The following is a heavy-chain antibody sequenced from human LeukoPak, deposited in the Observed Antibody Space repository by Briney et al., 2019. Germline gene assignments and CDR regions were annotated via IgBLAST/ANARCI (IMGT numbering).Heavy chain of an antibody. J-gene: IGHJ4*02. Sequence: GGSLRLSCAASGFTFSSYAMSWVRQAPGKGLEWVSAISGSGGSTYYADSVKGRFTISRDNSKNTLYLQMNSLRAEDTAVYYCARGVGYYGTYYFDYWGQGTLVTVSS. CDR2: ISGSGGST. CDR3: ARGVGYYGTYYFDY. CDR1: GFTFSSYA. D-gene: IGHD3-10*01. V-gene: IGHV3-23*01.